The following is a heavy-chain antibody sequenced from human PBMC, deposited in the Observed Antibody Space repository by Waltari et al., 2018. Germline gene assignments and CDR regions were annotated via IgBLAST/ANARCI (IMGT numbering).Heavy chain of an antibody. CDR1: GFTVSSNY. CDR2: IYSGGST. CDR3: ARAGVEKLWPYYFDY. Sequence: VQLVESGGGVVQPGRSLRLSCAASGFTVSSNYMSWVRQAPGKGLEWVSVIYSGGSTCYADSVKGRFTISRDNSKNTLYLQMNSLRAEDTAVYYCARAGVEKLWPYYFDYWGQGTLVTVSS. J-gene: IGHJ4*02. V-gene: IGHV3-53*01. D-gene: IGHD5-18*01.